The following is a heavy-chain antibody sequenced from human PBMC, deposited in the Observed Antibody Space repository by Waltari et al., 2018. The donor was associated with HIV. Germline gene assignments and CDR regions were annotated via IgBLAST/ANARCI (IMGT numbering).Heavy chain of an antibody. CDR1: GFTFDDYA. V-gene: IGHV3-9*01. CDR3: AKDIKTGRFDY. CDR2: ISWNRGSI. Sequence: EVQLVESGGGLVQPGRSLRLSCAASGFTFDDYAMHWVRQAPGKGLEWVSGISWNRGSIGYADSVKGRFTISRDNAKNSLYLQMNSLRAEDTALYYCAKDIKTGRFDYWGQGTLVTVSS. J-gene: IGHJ4*02.